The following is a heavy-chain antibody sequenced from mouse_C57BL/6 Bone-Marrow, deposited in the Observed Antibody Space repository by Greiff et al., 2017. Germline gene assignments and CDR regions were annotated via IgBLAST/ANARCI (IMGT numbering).Heavy chain of an antibody. CDR1: GYAFSSSW. D-gene: IGHD1-1*01. CDR2: IYPGDGDT. J-gene: IGHJ2*03. CDR3: ARAFPLGTEVDTGDY. V-gene: IGHV1-82*01. Sequence: QVQLQQSGPELVKPGASVKISCKASGYAFSSSWMNWVKQRPGKGLEWIGRIYPGDGDTNYNGKFKGQATLTADKSSSTAYMQLSSLTSGDSAVYFCARAFPLGTEVDTGDYEGRGNSPTVSA.